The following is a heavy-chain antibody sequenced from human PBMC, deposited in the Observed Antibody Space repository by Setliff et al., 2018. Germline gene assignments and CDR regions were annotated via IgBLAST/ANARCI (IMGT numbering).Heavy chain of an antibody. V-gene: IGHV3-23*01. CDR1: GFSFSSYA. Sequence: GESLKISCAASGFSFSSYAMSWVRQAPGQGLEWVSSIIGSGISTYYADSVQGRFTISRDNHKNTLYLQMNSLRVEDTAIYYCAKSPHDFWSGRVFFDYWGQGILVTVSS. J-gene: IGHJ4*01. D-gene: IGHD3-3*01. CDR3: AKSPHDFWSGRVFFDY. CDR2: IIGSGIST.